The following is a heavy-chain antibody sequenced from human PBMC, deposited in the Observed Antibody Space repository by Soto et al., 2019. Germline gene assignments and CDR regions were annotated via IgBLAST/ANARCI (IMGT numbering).Heavy chain of an antibody. Sequence: GGSLRLSCAASGFTFSSYAMHWVRQAPGKGLEWVAVISYDGSNKYYADSVKGRFTISRDNSKNTLYLQMNSLRAEDTAVYYCARDDYDFWSGYYREGPYYYYGMDVWGQGTTVTVSS. CDR2: ISYDGSNK. D-gene: IGHD3-3*01. J-gene: IGHJ6*02. CDR3: ARDDYDFWSGYYREGPYYYYGMDV. V-gene: IGHV3-30-3*01. CDR1: GFTFSSYA.